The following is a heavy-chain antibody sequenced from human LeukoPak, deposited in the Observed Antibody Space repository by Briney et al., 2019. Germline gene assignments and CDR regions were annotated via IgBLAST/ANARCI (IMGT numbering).Heavy chain of an antibody. D-gene: IGHD3-10*01. CDR2: IIPILGIA. Sequence: SVKVSCKASGGTFSSYAISWVRQAPGQGLEWMGRIIPILGIANYAQKFQGRVTITADKSTSTAYMELSSLRSEDTAVYYCARGPNGSGSYRRYFDYWGQGTLVTVSS. V-gene: IGHV1-69*04. CDR3: ARGPNGSGSYRRYFDY. J-gene: IGHJ4*02. CDR1: GGTFSSYA.